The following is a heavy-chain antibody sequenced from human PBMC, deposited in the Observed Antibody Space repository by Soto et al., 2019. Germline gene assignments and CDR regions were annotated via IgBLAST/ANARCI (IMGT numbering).Heavy chain of an antibody. D-gene: IGHD1-26*01. CDR1: GYSFMDYD. J-gene: IGHJ4*02. CDR2: MNPDTGNT. CDR3: AREEKRGSFDY. Sequence: ASVKVSCKASGYSFMDYDINWIRQAPGQGLEWMGWMNPDTGNTGYAQKFQGRVTMTTDTSTSTAYMELRSLRSDDTAVYYCAREEKRGSFDYWGQGTLVTVSS. V-gene: IGHV1-8*01.